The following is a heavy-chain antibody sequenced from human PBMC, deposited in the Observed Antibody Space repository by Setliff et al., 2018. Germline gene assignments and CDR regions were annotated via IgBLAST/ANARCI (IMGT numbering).Heavy chain of an antibody. CDR3: ARRWNFGPYGSGIHDGFDM. CDR1: GYSISSGHF. CDR2: IFHSGST. D-gene: IGHD3-10*01. J-gene: IGHJ3*02. V-gene: IGHV4-38-2*01. Sequence: LSLTCGVSGYSISSGHFWGWIRQPPGKGLEWLGNIFHSGSTYYNPTLNSRVTMSVDTSENQFSLKLNSVTAADTAVYYCARRWNFGPYGSGIHDGFDMWGQGTMVTVSS.